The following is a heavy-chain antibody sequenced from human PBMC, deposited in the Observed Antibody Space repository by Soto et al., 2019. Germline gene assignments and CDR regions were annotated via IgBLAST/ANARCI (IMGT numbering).Heavy chain of an antibody. CDR2: IYYSGST. CDR3: ARLPSYGYFDY. D-gene: IGHD4-17*01. J-gene: IGHJ4*02. V-gene: IGHV4-59*08. Sequence: PSETLSLTCIVSGGSISSYFWSWIRQPPGKGLEWIGYIYYSGSTNYNPSLKSRVTISVDTSKNQFSLKLSSVTAADTAVYYCARLPSYGYFDYWGQGTLVTVSS. CDR1: GGSISSYF.